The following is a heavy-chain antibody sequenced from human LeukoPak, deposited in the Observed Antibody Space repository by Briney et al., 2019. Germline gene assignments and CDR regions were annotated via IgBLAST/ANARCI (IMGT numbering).Heavy chain of an antibody. V-gene: IGHV1-8*03. CDR2: MNPNSGNT. CDR3: ARGLLSFMRSDYSNYWDNWFDP. J-gene: IGHJ5*02. CDR1: GYTLTELS. D-gene: IGHD4-11*01. Sequence: ALVKVSCKVSGYTLTELSMHWVRQAPGQGLEWMGWMNPNSGNTGYAQKFQGRVTITRNTSISTAYMELSSLRSEDTAVYYCARGLLSFMRSDYSNYWDNWFDPWGQGTLVTVSS.